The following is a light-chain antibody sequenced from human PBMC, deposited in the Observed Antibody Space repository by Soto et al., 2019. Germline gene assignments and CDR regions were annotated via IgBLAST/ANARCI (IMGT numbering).Light chain of an antibody. Sequence: QAVVTQEPSFSVSPGGTVTLTCGLTSGSVSTTYYPSWYQQTPGQAPLTLIYSTNILSSGVPDRFSGSILGNKAALTITGAQAVDEADYHCMLYLGGGLVVFGGGTKLTVL. CDR1: SGSVSTTYY. CDR2: STN. J-gene: IGLJ2*01. CDR3: MLYLGGGLVV. V-gene: IGLV8-61*01.